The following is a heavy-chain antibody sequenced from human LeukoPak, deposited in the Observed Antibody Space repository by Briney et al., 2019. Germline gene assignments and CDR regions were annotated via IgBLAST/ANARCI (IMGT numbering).Heavy chain of an antibody. CDR1: GFTLSSQG. V-gene: IGHV3-30*18. Sequence: GGSLRLSCAASGFTLSSQGMHWVRQAPGKGLEWVAAISYDGSDKYYADSVKGRFTISRDTSKNTLYLQMNSLRDEHTAVYNCAKEGKIWGFGWYFGLWGRGTLVTVSS. CDR2: ISYDGSDK. J-gene: IGHJ2*01. CDR3: AKEGKIWGFGWYFGL. D-gene: IGHD3-16*01.